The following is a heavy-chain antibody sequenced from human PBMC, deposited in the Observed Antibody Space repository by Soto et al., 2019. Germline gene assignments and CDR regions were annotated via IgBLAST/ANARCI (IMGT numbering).Heavy chain of an antibody. D-gene: IGHD3-10*01. CDR2: INHLGSS. CDR3: ARHITMVRWAGLTCMDV. J-gene: IGHJ6*03. CDR1: GGSLSDYF. Sequence: AETLSLTFAVSGGSLSDYFCIWIVRAPLIALEWIGEINHLGSSNYNPSLKSRVTISVDTSKNQFSLKLSSVTAADTAVYYCARHITMVRWAGLTCMDVWGKGTTVTVSS. V-gene: IGHV4-34*01.